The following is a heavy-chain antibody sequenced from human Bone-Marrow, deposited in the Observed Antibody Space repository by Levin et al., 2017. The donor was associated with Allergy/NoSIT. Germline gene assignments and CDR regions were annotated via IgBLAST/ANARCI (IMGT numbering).Heavy chain of an antibody. Sequence: GGSLRLSCVASGFTFSNHAMHWVRQAPGKGLEWVAVVLFDGSNEFYTDSVKGRFTISRDNSKNTLFLQMNSLRAEDTAVYYCAKNSGDTSGYYYDYFDNWGQGTQVTVSS. J-gene: IGHJ4*02. V-gene: IGHV3-30*18. D-gene: IGHD3-22*01. CDR2: VLFDGSNE. CDR1: GFTFSNHA. CDR3: AKNSGDTSGYYYDYFDN.